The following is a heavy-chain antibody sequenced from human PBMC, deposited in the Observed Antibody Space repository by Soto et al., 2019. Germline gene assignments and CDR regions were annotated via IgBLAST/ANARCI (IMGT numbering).Heavy chain of an antibody. V-gene: IGHV1-3*01. J-gene: IGHJ4*02. CDR1: GYTFTSYA. CDR3: ARAERDYDILTGSPGY. CDR2: INAGNGNT. Sequence: ASVKVSCKASGYTFTSYAMHWVRQAPGQRLEWMGWINAGNGNTKYSQKFQGRVTITRDTSASTAYMELSSLRSEDTAVYYCARAERDYDILTGSPGYWGQGTLVTVSS. D-gene: IGHD3-9*01.